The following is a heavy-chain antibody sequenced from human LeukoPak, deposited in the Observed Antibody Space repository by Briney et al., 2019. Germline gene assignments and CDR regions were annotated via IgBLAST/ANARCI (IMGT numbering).Heavy chain of an antibody. D-gene: IGHD3-9*01. CDR2: IYTSGST. CDR1: GDSISSGSYY. J-gene: IGHJ4*02. CDR3: AGQYYDILTGYTES. V-gene: IGHV4-61*02. Sequence: PSETLSLTCTVSGDSISSGSYYWSWIRQPAGKGLEWIGRIYTSGSTNYNPSLKSRVTISVDTSKNQFSLKLSSVTAADTAVYYCAGQYYDILTGYTESWGQGTLVTVSS.